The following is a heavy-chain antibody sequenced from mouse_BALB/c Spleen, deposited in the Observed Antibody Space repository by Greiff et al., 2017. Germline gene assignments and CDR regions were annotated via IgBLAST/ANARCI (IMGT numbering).Heavy chain of an antibody. J-gene: IGHJ2*01. CDR3: ARKRYDERNYIDY. Sequence: EVQLVESGGDLVKPGGSLKLSCAASGFTFSSYGMSWVRQTPDKRLEWVATISSGVSYTYYPDSVKGRFTISRDNAKNTLYLQMSSLKSEDTAMYFCARKRYDERNYIDYWGKGTTLTVSS. CDR1: GFTFSSYG. D-gene: IGHD2-14*01. V-gene: IGHV5-6*01. CDR2: ISSGVSYT.